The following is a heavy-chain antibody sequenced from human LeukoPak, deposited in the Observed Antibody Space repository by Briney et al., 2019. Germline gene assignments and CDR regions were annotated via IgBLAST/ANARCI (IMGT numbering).Heavy chain of an antibody. CDR1: GFTFSSYE. Sequence: GGSLRLSCAASGFTFSSYEINWVRQAPGKGLEWVSYISSSGSTIYYADSMKGRFTISRDNAKNSLYLQMNSLRAEDTAVYYCAELGITMIGGVWGKGTTVTISS. J-gene: IGHJ6*04. CDR2: ISSSGSTI. CDR3: AELGITMIGGV. V-gene: IGHV3-48*03. D-gene: IGHD3-10*02.